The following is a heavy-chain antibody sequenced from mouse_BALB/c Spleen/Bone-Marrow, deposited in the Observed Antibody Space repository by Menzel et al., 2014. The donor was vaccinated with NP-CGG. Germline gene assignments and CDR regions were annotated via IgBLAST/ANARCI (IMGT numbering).Heavy chain of an antibody. J-gene: IGHJ3*01. Sequence: EVQLVESGGGLVQPGGSLQLSCAASGFDFSRCWMSWVRQAPGKGLEWIGEINPDSSTINYTPSLKDKFIISRDNGKNTQYRQMRTERSEVTALYCCARLGYCGRFAYWGQGTLGTVSA. CDR3: ARLGYCGRFAY. V-gene: IGHV4-1*02. D-gene: IGHD2-14*01. CDR2: INPDSSTI. CDR1: GFDFSRCW.